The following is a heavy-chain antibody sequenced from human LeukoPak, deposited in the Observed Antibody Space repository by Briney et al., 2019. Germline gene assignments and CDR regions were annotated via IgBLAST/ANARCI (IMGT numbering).Heavy chain of an antibody. CDR3: ARESIVLMVYAQYYFDY. V-gene: IGHV1-69*04. CDR1: GGTFSSYA. D-gene: IGHD2-8*01. Sequence: GASVKVSCKASGGTFSSYAISWVRQAPGQGLEWMGRIIPILGIANYAQKFQGRVTITADKSTSTAYMELSSLRSEDTAVYYCARESIVLMVYAQYYFDYWGQGTLVTVSS. J-gene: IGHJ4*02. CDR2: IIPILGIA.